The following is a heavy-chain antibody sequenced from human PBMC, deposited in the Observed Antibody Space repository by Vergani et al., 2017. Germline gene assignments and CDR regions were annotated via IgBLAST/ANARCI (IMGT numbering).Heavy chain of an antibody. Sequence: QVQLQESGPGLVKPSQTLSLTCTVSGGSISSGGYYWSWIRQHPGKGLEWIGYIYYSGSTYYNPSLKSRVTISVDTSKNQFSLKLSSVTAADTAVYYCARSGYYYGSGSYYNRERGFDYWGQGTLVTVSS. D-gene: IGHD3-10*01. CDR3: ARSGYYYGSGSYYNRERGFDY. CDR2: IYYSGST. CDR1: GGSISSGGYY. V-gene: IGHV4-31*03. J-gene: IGHJ4*02.